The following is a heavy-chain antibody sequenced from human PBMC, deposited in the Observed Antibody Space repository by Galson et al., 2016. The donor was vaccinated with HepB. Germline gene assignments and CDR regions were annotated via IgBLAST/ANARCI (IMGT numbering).Heavy chain of an antibody. J-gene: IGHJ6*02. CDR2: IYPVDSDT. D-gene: IGHD6-25*01. CDR3: ARLPHCRSSGCRSSLPDSYYYGMDV. CDR1: GFSFTDYW. V-gene: IGHV5-51*01. Sequence: QSGAEVKKPGESLKISCQGFGFSFTDYWIGWVRQMPGKGLEWMGIIYPVDSDTKYSPSFQGHVTISVDKSITTAYLQWNSLKASDTATYYCARLPHCRSSGCRSSLPDSYYYGMDVWGQGTTVTVSS.